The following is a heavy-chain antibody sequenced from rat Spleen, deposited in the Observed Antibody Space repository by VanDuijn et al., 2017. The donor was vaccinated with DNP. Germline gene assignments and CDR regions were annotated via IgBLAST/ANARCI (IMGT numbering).Heavy chain of an antibody. D-gene: IGHD3-1*01. J-gene: IGHJ3*01. CDR3: VRRGGKGLFSK. CDR1: GFTFSDYN. Sequence: EVQLVESGGGLVQPGRSLKLSCAASGFTFSDYNMAWVRQAPKKGLEWVATILYDGSNTYSGDSVKGRFTISRDNAKNTLDLQMDSLRSEDTATYYCVRRGGKGLFSKWGQGTLVTVSS. CDR2: ILYDGSNT. V-gene: IGHV5-7*01.